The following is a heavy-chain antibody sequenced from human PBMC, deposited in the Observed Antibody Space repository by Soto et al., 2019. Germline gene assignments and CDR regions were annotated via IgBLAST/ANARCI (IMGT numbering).Heavy chain of an antibody. CDR3: ATFPTVTTGDAFDI. CDR2: INPSGGST. J-gene: IGHJ3*02. D-gene: IGHD4-17*01. V-gene: IGHV1-46*03. CDR1: GYTFTCYY. Sequence: ASVKVSCKASGYTFTCYYMHWARQAPGQGLEWMGIINPSGGSTSYAQKFQGRVTMTRDTSTSTVYMELSSLRSEDTAVYYCATFPTVTTGDAFDIWGQGTMVTVSS.